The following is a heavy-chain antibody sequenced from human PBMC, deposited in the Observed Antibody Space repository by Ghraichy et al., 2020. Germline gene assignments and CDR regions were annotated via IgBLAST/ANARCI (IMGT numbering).Heavy chain of an antibody. J-gene: IGHJ4*02. Sequence: GGSLRLSCAASGFTFSSYAMSWVRQAPGKGLEWVSAISGSGGSTYYADSVKGRFTISRDNSKNTLYLQMNSLRAEDTAVYYCAKGTGVVPAALLDYWGQGTLVTVSS. CDR2: ISGSGGST. D-gene: IGHD2-2*02. CDR3: AKGTGVVPAALLDY. CDR1: GFTFSSYA. V-gene: IGHV3-23*01.